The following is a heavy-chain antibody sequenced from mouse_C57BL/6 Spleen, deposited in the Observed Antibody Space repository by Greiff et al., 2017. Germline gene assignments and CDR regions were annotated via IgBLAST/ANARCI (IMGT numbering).Heavy chain of an antibody. CDR2: IDPSDSYT. V-gene: IGHV1-69*01. CDR3: ARKDGYYVIAY. Sequence: QVQLQQPGAELVMPGASVKLSCKASGYTFTSSGMHWVKQRPGQGLEWIGEIDPSDSYTNYNQTFKGQSTLTGDKSSSTAYMQLSSLTSEDSAVYYCARKDGYYVIAYWGQGTLVTVSA. CDR1: GYTFTSSG. J-gene: IGHJ3*01. D-gene: IGHD2-3*01.